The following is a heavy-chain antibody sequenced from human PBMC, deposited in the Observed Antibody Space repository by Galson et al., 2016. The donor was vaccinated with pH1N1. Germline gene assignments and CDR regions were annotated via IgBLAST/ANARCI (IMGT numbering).Heavy chain of an antibody. CDR2: ISGSGIST. J-gene: IGHJ4*02. Sequence: SLRLSCAASGFTFNNYAMFWVRQAPGKGLEWVSSISGSGISTYYADSVKGRFTISRDNSKNTLYLQMSSLRAEDTALYYCAKDRNRIVALQGYFDSWGQGSLVTVSS. V-gene: IGHV3-23*01. CDR1: GFTFNNYA. CDR3: AKDRNRIVALQGYFDS. D-gene: IGHD6-13*01.